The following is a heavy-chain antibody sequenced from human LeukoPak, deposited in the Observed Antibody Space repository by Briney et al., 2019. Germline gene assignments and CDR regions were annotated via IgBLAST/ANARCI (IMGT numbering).Heavy chain of an antibody. CDR2: INHSGST. D-gene: IGHD3-16*02. V-gene: IGHV4-39*07. CDR1: GGSISSSSYY. CDR3: ARVGAFSYPGVFGYRKKSAEYFQH. J-gene: IGHJ1*01. Sequence: SETLSLTCTVSGGSISSSSYYWSWIRQPPGKGLEWIGEINHSGSTNDNPSLKSRVTISIDTSKKQFSLKLSSVTAADTAVYYCARVGAFSYPGVFGYRKKSAEYFQHWGQGILVTVSS.